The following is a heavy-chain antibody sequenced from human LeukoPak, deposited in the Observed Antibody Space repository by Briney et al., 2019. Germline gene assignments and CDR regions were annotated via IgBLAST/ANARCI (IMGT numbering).Heavy chain of an antibody. CDR1: GGSISSYY. CDR2: INHSGST. J-gene: IGHJ6*03. Sequence: SETLSLTCTVSGGSISSYYWSWIRQPPGKGLEWIGEINHSGSTNYNPSLKSRVTISVDTSKNQFSLKLSSVTAADTAVYYCARRQWELLLYYYYMDVWGKGTTVTISS. CDR3: ARRQWELLLYYYYMDV. D-gene: IGHD1-26*01. V-gene: IGHV4-34*01.